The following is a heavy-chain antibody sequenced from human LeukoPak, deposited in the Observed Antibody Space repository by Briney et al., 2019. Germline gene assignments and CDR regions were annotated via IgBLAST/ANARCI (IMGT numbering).Heavy chain of an antibody. Sequence: SETLSLTCTVSGYSISSGYYWGWIRQPPGKGLEWIGYIYYSGSTNYNPSLKSRVTISVDTSKNQFSLKLSSVTAADTAVYYCARDPISSPGAFDIWGQGTMVTVSS. D-gene: IGHD6-6*01. V-gene: IGHV4-61*01. J-gene: IGHJ3*02. CDR1: GYSISSGYY. CDR2: IYYSGST. CDR3: ARDPISSPGAFDI.